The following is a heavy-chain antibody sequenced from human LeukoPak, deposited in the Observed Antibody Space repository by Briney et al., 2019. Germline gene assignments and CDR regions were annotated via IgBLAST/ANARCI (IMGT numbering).Heavy chain of an antibody. CDR2: IYTSGST. CDR3: ARHRARVWFDP. D-gene: IGHD3-10*01. CDR1: GGSISSYY. Sequence: ASETLSLTCTVSGGSISSYYWSWIRQPPGKGLEWIGYIYTSGSTNYNPSLTSRVTISVDTSKNQFSLKLSSVTAADTAVYYCARHRARVWFDPWGQGTLFTVSS. V-gene: IGHV4-4*09. J-gene: IGHJ5*02.